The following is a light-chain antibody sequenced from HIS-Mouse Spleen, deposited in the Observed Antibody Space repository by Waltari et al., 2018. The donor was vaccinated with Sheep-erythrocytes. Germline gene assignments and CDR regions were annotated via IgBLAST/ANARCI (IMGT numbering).Light chain of an antibody. J-gene: IGLJ3*02. CDR2: EGS. V-gene: IGLV2-23*01. CDR1: SSDVGSYNL. CDR3: CSYAGSSTPWV. Sequence: QSALTQPASVSGSPGQSITISCTGTSSDVGSYNLVSWYQQHPGKAPKLMIYEGSKRPSGVSNRLSGSKSGNTASLTICGLQAEDEADYYCCSYAGSSTPWVFGGGTKLTVL.